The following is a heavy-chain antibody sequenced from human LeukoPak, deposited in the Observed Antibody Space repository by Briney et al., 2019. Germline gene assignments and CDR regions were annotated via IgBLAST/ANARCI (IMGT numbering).Heavy chain of an antibody. CDR3: AKDKARGNYYYSMDV. CDR2: ISWDGSSA. V-gene: IGHV3-43*01. J-gene: IGHJ6*03. Sequence: PGGSLRLSCAASGFTFNEYTMHWVRQTPGKGLEWVSLISWDGSSAYYADSVKGRFTISRDNSKNSLYLQMNSLRTEDTAFYYCAKDKARGNYYYSMDVWGKGTTVTVSS. D-gene: IGHD3-16*01. CDR1: GFTFNEYT.